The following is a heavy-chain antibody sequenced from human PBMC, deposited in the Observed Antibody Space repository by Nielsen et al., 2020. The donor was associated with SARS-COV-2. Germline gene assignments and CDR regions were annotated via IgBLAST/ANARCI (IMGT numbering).Heavy chain of an antibody. V-gene: IGHV4-61*02. D-gene: IGHD3-3*01. CDR2: IYTSGST. CDR3: ARQTIFGVVIIPYYFDY. J-gene: IGHJ4*02. CDR1: GGSISSGSYY. Sequence: SETLSLTCTVSGGSISSGSYYWSWIRQPAGKGLEWIGRIYTSGSTNYNPSLKSRVTISVDTSKNQFSLKLSSVTAADTAVYYCARQTIFGVVIIPYYFDYWGQETLVTVSS.